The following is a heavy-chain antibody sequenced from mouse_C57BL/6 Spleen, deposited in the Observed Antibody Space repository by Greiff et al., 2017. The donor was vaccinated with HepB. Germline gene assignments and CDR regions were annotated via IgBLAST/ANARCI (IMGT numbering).Heavy chain of an antibody. V-gene: IGHV1-50*01. CDR2: IDPSDSYT. J-gene: IGHJ1*03. CDR3: ARTVTTVVAPHFDV. D-gene: IGHD1-1*01. Sequence: VQLQQPGAELVKPGASVKLSCKASGYTFTSYWMQWVKQRPGQGLEWIGEIDPSDSYTNYNQKFKGKATLTVDTSSSTAYMQLSSLTSEDSAVYYCARTVTTVVAPHFDVWGTGTTVTVSS. CDR1: GYTFTSYW.